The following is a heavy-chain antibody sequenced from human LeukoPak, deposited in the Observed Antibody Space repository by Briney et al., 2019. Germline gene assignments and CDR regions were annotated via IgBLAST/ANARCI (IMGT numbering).Heavy chain of an antibody. V-gene: IGHV3-7*01. CDR2: IKQDGSEK. CDR1: GFTFSSYG. CDR3: ARITMVRGVMEHDAFDI. D-gene: IGHD3-10*01. Sequence: GGSLRLSCAASGFTFSSYGMHWVRQAPGKGLEWVANIKQDGSEKYYVDSVKGRFTISRDNAKNSLYLQMNSLRAEDTAVYYCARITMVRGVMEHDAFDIWGQGTMVTVSS. J-gene: IGHJ3*02.